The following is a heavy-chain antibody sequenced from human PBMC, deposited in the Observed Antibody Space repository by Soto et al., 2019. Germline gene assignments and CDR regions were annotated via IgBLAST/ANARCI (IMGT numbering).Heavy chain of an antibody. D-gene: IGHD6-13*01. J-gene: IGHJ5*02. V-gene: IGHV6-1*01. Sequence: SRTLSLTCVISGDSVSSNSAAWNWVRQSPSRGLEWLGRTYYRSKWYNDYAESVISRITINPDTSKNQFSLHLSSVTPEDTAVYFCVREVEPGHSPSWFDPWGHGTLVTVSS. CDR2: TYYRSKWYN. CDR1: GDSVSSNSAA. CDR3: VREVEPGHSPSWFDP.